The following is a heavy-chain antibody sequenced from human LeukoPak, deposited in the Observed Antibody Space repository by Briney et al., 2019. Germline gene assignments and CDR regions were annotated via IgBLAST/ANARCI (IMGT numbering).Heavy chain of an antibody. J-gene: IGHJ4*02. V-gene: IGHV4-31*03. Sequence: PSQTLSLTCTVSGGSISSGGYYWSWIRQYPGKGLEWIGYIYYSGSTYYNPSLKSRVTISVDTSKNQFSLKLSSVTAADTAVYYCARATSGDYEIDFWGQGTLVTVSS. CDR2: IYYSGST. CDR1: GGSISSGGYY. D-gene: IGHD4-17*01. CDR3: ARATSGDYEIDF.